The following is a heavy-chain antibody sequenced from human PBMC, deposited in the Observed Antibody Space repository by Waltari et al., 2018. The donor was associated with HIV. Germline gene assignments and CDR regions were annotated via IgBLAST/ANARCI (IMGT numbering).Heavy chain of an antibody. CDR1: GGYISSYY. J-gene: IGHJ3*02. CDR3: ARVRITMIVARPNDAFDI. CDR2: IYYSGST. Sequence: QVQLQESGPGLVKPSETLSLTCTVPGGYISSYYWSWIRQPPGKGLEWIGHIYYSGSTNYNPSLKSRVTISLDTSKNQFSLKLSSVTAADTAVYYCARVRITMIVARPNDAFDIWGQGTMVTVSS. V-gene: IGHV4-59*01. D-gene: IGHD3-22*01.